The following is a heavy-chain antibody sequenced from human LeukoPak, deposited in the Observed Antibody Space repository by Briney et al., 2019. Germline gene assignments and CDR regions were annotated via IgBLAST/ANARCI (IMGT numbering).Heavy chain of an antibody. D-gene: IGHD6-6*01. Sequence: GGSLRLSCAVSGFTFSRFWMSWSRQAPGKGLEWVASINSDGSEGYYADVVKGRFTISRGNAKNSLYLQINSLRAEDTAVYYCARSSYSSSSSVWGQGTMVTVSS. CDR2: INSDGSEG. CDR3: ARSSYSSSSSV. CDR1: GFTFSRFW. J-gene: IGHJ3*01. V-gene: IGHV3-7*03.